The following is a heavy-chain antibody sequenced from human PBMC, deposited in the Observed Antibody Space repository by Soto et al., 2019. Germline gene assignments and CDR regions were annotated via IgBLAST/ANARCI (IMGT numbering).Heavy chain of an antibody. V-gene: IGHV3-23*01. CDR3: AKDRTITMVRGVPKRNWFDP. J-gene: IGHJ5*02. CDR1: GFTFSSYA. D-gene: IGHD3-10*01. CDR2: ISGSGGST. Sequence: GGSLRLSCAASGFTFSSYAMSWVRQAPGKGLEWVSAISGSGGSTYYAESVKGRFTISRDNSKNTLYLEMTSLRAEDTAVYYCAKDRTITMVRGVPKRNWFDPWGQGTLVTVSS.